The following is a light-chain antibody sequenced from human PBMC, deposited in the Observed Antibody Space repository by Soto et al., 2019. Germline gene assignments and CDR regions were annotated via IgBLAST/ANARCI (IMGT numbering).Light chain of an antibody. CDR3: SSYTTSNTRQIV. V-gene: IGLV2-14*01. Sequence: QSALTQPASVSGSPGQSITISCTGTISDVGGYNYVSWYQQHPGKAPKFIIYDVSKRPSGVATRFSGSKSGNTASLTISGLQAEDEADYYCSSYTTSNTRQIVFGTGTKVTVL. CDR2: DVS. J-gene: IGLJ1*01. CDR1: ISDVGGYNY.